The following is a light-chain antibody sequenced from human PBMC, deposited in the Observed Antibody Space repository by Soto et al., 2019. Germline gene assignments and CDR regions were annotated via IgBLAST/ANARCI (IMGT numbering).Light chain of an antibody. J-gene: IGKJ2*01. CDR1: QSIITY. CDR2: GAS. Sequence: DIQMTQSPSSLSASIGDRVTITCRASQSIITYLNWYQQKSGNAPKLLIHGASNLESGVPSRFSGSGSGTVFTLTLSRLQPEDFAIYYCQQSYSSPPAYTFGQGTKLEIK. V-gene: IGKV1-39*01. CDR3: QQSYSSPPAYT.